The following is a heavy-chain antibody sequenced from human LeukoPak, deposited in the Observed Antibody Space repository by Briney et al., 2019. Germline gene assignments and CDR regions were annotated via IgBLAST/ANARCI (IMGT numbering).Heavy chain of an antibody. CDR3: AREGPYYGMDV. J-gene: IGHJ6*02. CDR1: GFTFSSYG. CDR2: IYGGGNT. V-gene: IGHV3-53*01. Sequence: GGSLRLSCAASGFTFSSYGMTWVRQVPGKGLEWVSVIYGGGNTYYADSVKGRFTISRDNFKNTVYLQMNSLRAEDTAVYYCAREGPYYGMDVWGQGTTVTVSS.